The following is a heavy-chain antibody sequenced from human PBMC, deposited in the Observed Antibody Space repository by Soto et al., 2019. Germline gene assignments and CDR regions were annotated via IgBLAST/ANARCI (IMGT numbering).Heavy chain of an antibody. J-gene: IGHJ4*02. D-gene: IGHD2-21*02. CDR3: EREVVTETTLGYFDF. CDR1: GGTFTNDA. V-gene: IGHV1-69*01. CDR2: IIPFFGTP. Sequence: QVHLVQSGAEVKKSGSSVRVSCTASGGTFTNDAISWVRQAPGQGLEWLGRIIPFFGTPDYSQSFQGRLTIAADESTGTAYMDLRSLISDDTAVYYCEREVVTETTLGYFDFWGQGTLVTVSS.